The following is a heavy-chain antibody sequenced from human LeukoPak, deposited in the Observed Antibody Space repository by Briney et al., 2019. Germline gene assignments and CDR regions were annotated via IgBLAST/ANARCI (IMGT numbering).Heavy chain of an antibody. J-gene: IGHJ3*02. CDR2: ISSSSTI. CDR3: ARVGWLQFRDDAFDI. CDR1: GFTFSDYY. V-gene: IGHV3-69-1*01. D-gene: IGHD5-24*01. Sequence: GGSLRLSCAASGFTFSDYYMSWIRQAPGKGLEWVSYISSSSTIYYADSVKGRFTISRDNAKNSLYLQMNSLRAEDTAVYYCARVGWLQFRDDAFDIWGQGTMVTVSS.